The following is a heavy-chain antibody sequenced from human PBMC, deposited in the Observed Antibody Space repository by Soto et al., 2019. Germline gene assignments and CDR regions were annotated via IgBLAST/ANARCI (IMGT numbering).Heavy chain of an antibody. CDR1: GGTFSSYA. D-gene: IGHD5-12*01. Sequence: QVQLVQSGAEVKKPGSSVKVSCKASGGTFSSYAISWVRQAPGQGLEWMGGIIPIFGTANYAQKFQGRVTITVDKSTSTAYMELSSLRSEDTAVYYCAREGYRDGYNMYYYYYGMDVWGQGTTVTVSS. J-gene: IGHJ6*02. CDR3: AREGYRDGYNMYYYYYGMDV. CDR2: IIPIFGTA. V-gene: IGHV1-69*06.